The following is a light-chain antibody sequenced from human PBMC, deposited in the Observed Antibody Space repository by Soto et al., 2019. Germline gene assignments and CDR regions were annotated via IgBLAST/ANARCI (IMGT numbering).Light chain of an antibody. V-gene: IGLV2-14*01. J-gene: IGLJ2*01. CDR1: SSDVGGYNY. CDR3: SSYATSTMV. CDR2: EVN. Sequence: QSVLTQPASVSGSPGQSITISCTGTSSDVGGYNYVSWYQQHPGKAPKLMIYEVNNRPSGVSNRFSGSKSGDTASLTISGLQAEDEANYYCSSYATSTMVFGGGTKLTVL.